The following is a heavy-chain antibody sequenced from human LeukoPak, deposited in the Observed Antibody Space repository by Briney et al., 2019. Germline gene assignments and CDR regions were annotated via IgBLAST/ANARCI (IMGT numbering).Heavy chain of an antibody. V-gene: IGHV1-69*13. CDR3: ARGTRDFDWLQFGY. D-gene: IGHD3-9*01. CDR1: GGTFSSYA. Sequence: SVKVSCKASGGTFSSYAISWVRQAPGQGLECMGGIIPIFGTANYAQKSQGRVTITADESTSTAYMELSSLRSEDTAVYYCARGTRDFDWLQFGYWGQGTLVTVSS. J-gene: IGHJ4*02. CDR2: IIPIFGTA.